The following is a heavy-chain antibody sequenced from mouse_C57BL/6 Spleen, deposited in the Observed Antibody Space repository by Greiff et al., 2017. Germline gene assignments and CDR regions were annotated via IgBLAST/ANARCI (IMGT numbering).Heavy chain of an antibody. CDR3: DRNGLYYSKRGEAMDD. Sequence: QVQLQQSGPGLVQPSQSLSITCTVSGFSLTSYGVHWVRQSPGKGLEWLGVIWSGGSTDYNAAFISSLSISKDNSKGQVFFKMNSRQADDTAIYYCDRNGLYYSKRGEAMDDWGQGTSVTVSS. V-gene: IGHV2-2*01. D-gene: IGHD2-5*01. CDR1: GFSLTSYG. J-gene: IGHJ4*01. CDR2: IWSGGST.